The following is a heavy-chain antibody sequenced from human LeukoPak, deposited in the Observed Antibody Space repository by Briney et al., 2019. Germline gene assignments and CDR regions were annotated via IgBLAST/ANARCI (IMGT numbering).Heavy chain of an antibody. CDR3: AVHGEYGDYGAY. V-gene: IGHV1-58*02. CDR1: GFTFTSSA. D-gene: IGHD4-17*01. J-gene: IGHJ4*02. Sequence: GTSVKVSCKASGFTFTSSAMQWVRQTRGQRLEWIGWIVVGSGNTNYAQKLQERVTITRDMSTSTAYMELSSLRSEDTAMYYCAVHGEYGDYGAYWGQGTLVTVSS. CDR2: IVVGSGNT.